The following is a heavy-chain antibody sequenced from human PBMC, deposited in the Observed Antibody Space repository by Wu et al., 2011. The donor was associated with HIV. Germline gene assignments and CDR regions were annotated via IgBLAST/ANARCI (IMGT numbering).Heavy chain of an antibody. CDR1: GGTFNSYG. Sequence: QVHLVQSGAEVKKPGASVNVSCKASGGTFNSYGISWVRQAPGQGLEWMGWINTYNGDTNYAQKIQGRLTMTTDTFTSTAYMELRSLRSDDTAVYYCARDEGLQPGWFDPWGQGTLVTVSS. CDR2: INTYNGDT. D-gene: IGHD4-11*01. V-gene: IGHV1-18*01. J-gene: IGHJ5*02. CDR3: ARDEGLQPGWFDP.